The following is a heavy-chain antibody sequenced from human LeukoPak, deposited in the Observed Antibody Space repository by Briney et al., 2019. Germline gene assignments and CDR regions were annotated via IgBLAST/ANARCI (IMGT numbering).Heavy chain of an antibody. D-gene: IGHD3-22*01. Sequence: ASVKVSCKASGGTFSSYPFTWVRQAPGQGLEWMGWISAYNGNANYAQKLQGRVTMTTDTSASTAYMELRSLRSDDTAVYYCARDISYDSSGADAFDIWGQGTMVTVSS. CDR1: GGTFSSYP. CDR2: ISAYNGNA. CDR3: ARDISYDSSGADAFDI. J-gene: IGHJ3*02. V-gene: IGHV1-18*01.